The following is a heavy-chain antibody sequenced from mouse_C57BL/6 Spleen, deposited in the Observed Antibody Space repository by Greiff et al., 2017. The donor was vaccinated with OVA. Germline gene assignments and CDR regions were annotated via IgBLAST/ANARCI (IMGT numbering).Heavy chain of an antibody. Sequence: QVQLQQSDAELVKPGASVKISCKVSGYTFTDHTIHWMKQRPEQGLEWIGYIYPRDGSTKYNEKFKGKATMTADKTSNTAYMQRNSLTSEDSAVYFSARSGYYGEGYFDVWGTGTTVTVSS. CDR3: ARSGYYGEGYFDV. D-gene: IGHD1-1*01. J-gene: IGHJ1*03. V-gene: IGHV1-78*01. CDR2: IYPRDGST. CDR1: GYTFTDHT.